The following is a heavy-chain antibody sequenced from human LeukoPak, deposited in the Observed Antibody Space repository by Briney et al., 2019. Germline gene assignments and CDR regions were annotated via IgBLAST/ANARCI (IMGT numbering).Heavy chain of an antibody. CDR2: ISAYNGNT. CDR1: GYTFTSYG. Sequence: GASVKVSCKASGYTFTSYGISWVRQAPGQGLEWMGWISAYNGNTNYAQKLQGRVTMTKDTSTSTAYMELRSLRSDDTAVYYCARDPSYYYGSGSYFDYWGQGTLVTVSS. CDR3: ARDPSYYYGSGSYFDY. J-gene: IGHJ4*02. D-gene: IGHD3-10*01. V-gene: IGHV1-18*01.